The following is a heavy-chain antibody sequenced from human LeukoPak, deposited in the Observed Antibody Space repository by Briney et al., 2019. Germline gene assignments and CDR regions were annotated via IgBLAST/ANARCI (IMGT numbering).Heavy chain of an antibody. CDR3: ERPRSNSLILAEAGLRLPSKYFDL. CDR1: GGSFSRYY. Sequence: PSETLSLTCAVYGGSFSRYYWSWIRQPPGKGLEWIWYISRSGSTNYNPSLMSRLIISVDTYKHQFSLKLSSVTDADTAVDYCERPRSNSLILAEAGLRLPSKYFDLGGRGTLVTVST. J-gene: IGHJ2*01. D-gene: IGHD6-13*01. V-gene: IGHV4-34*01. CDR2: ISRSGST.